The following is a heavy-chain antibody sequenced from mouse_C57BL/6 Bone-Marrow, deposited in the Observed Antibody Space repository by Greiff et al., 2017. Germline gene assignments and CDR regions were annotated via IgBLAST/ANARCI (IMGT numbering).Heavy chain of an antibody. CDR3: TRCYDGNDPYAMDY. Sequence: EVQLQQSGTVLARPGDSVKMSCKTSGYTFTSYWMPLVKQRPGKGLDWIGAIYPGNSDTSYNQTFKGKSNLTAVTSASTAYMELNSVTNEDSAVYYCTRCYDGNDPYAMDYWGQGTSVTVSS. D-gene: IGHD2-2*01. CDR2: IYPGNSDT. CDR1: GYTFTSYW. J-gene: IGHJ4*01. V-gene: IGHV1-5*01.